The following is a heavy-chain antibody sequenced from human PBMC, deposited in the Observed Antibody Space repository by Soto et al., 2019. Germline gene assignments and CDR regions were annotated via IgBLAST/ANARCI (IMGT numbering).Heavy chain of an antibody. CDR1: GGSISSGGYY. J-gene: IGHJ1*01. D-gene: IGHD3-3*01. V-gene: IGHV4-31*03. CDR3: ARSAPYYDFWSGSLQTEYLQH. CDR2: IYYSGST. Sequence: SETLSLTCTVSGGSISSGGYYWSWIRQHPGKGLEWIGYIYYSGSTYYNPSLKSRVTISVDTSKNQFSLKLSSVTAADTAVYYCARSAPYYDFWSGSLQTEYLQHWGQAPLVTVSS.